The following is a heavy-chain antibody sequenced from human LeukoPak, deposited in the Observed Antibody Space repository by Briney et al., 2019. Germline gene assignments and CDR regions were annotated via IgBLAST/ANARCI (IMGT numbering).Heavy chain of an antibody. CDR1: GFAFDDYG. CDR2: ISGDGEST. V-gene: IGHV3-43*02. J-gene: IGHJ6*02. Sequence: GGSLRLSCTASGFAFDDYGMHWVRQAPGKGLEWVSLISGDGESTYYADSVKGRFTISRDNSKNSLYLQMNSLRTEDTALYYCAKVSRGSSLVTAIVAYYYYGMDVWAKGPRSSSP. D-gene: IGHD2-21*02. CDR3: AKVSRGSSLVTAIVAYYYYGMDV.